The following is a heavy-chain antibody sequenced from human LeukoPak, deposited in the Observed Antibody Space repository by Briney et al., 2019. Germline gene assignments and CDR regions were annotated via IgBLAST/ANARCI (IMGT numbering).Heavy chain of an antibody. CDR2: IIPILGIA. J-gene: IGHJ4*02. D-gene: IGHD3-22*01. V-gene: IGHV1-69*04. Sequence: SVKVSCKASGGTFSSYAISWVRQAPGQGLEWMGRIIPILGIANYAQKFQGRVTITADKSTSTAYMELSSLRSEDTAVYYCARDPGYYDGSGYYHYYFDYWGQGTLVTVSS. CDR1: GGTFSSYA. CDR3: ARDPGYYDGSGYYHYYFDY.